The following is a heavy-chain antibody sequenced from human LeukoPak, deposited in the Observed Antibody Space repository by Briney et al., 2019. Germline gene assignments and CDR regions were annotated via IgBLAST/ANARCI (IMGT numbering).Heavy chain of an antibody. CDR2: IYYSGST. J-gene: IGHJ5*02. V-gene: IGHV4-39*07. CDR1: GGSISSSSYY. D-gene: IGHD3-16*01. CDR3: ARGRGDYVWGRQLNNWFDP. Sequence: PSETLSLTCTVSGGSISSSSYYWGWIRQPPGKGLEWIGSIYYSGSTYYNPSLKSRVTISVDTSKNQFSLKVSSVTAADTAVYYCARGRGDYVWGRQLNNWFDPWGQGTLVTVSS.